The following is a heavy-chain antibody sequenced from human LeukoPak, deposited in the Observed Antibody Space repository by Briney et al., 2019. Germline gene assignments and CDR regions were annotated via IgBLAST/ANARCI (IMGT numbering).Heavy chain of an antibody. CDR2: MNPNSGNT. V-gene: IGHV1-8*01. Sequence: ASVKVSCKASGYTFISYDINWVRQATGQGLEWMGWMNPNSGNTGYAQKFQGRVTMTRNTSISTAYMELSSLRSEDTAVYYCARTKRLRYLADAGGYWFDPWGQGTLVTVSS. J-gene: IGHJ5*02. D-gene: IGHD3-9*01. CDR3: ARTKRLRYLADAGGYWFDP. CDR1: GYTFISYD.